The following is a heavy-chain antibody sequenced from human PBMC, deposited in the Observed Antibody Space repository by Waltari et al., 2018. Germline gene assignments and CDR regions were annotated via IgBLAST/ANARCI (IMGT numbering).Heavy chain of an antibody. D-gene: IGHD1-26*01. Sequence: EVQLVESGGGLVPPGGSLKLPCAASGFTSSGSAMPRVRQRSGKGLRGVGRIRSKANSYATAYAASVKGRFTISRDDSKNTAYLQMNSLKTEDTAVYYCTSSEWELLLDNWFDPWGQGTLVTVSS. CDR2: IRSKANSYAT. CDR1: GFTSSGSA. CDR3: TSSEWELLLDNWFDP. V-gene: IGHV3-73*02. J-gene: IGHJ5*02.